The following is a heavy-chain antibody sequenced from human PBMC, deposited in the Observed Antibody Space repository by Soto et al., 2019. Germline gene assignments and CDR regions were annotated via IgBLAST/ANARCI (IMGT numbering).Heavy chain of an antibody. CDR2: IYWDDDK. CDR3: AHSPSIVVVPAEAWCWFDP. D-gene: IGHD2-2*01. J-gene: IGHJ5*02. V-gene: IGHV2-5*02. Sequence: SGPTLVKPTQTLTLTCTFSGFSLSTSGVGVGWIRQPPGKALEWLALIYWDDDKRYSPSLKSRLTITKDTSKNQVVLTMTNMDPVDTATYYCAHSPSIVVVPAEAWCWFDPWGQGTLVTVSS. CDR1: GFSLSTSGVG.